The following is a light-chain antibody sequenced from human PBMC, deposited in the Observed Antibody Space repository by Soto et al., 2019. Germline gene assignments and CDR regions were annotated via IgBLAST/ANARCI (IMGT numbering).Light chain of an antibody. V-gene: IGKV3-15*01. CDR2: GAS. J-gene: IGKJ4*01. CDR3: QQYNNWPLLT. Sequence: EIVMPQSPATLSVSPGERATLSCRASQSVSSNLAWYQQKPGQAPRLLIYGASTRATGIPARFSGSGSGTEFTLTISSLQSEDFAVYCCQQYNNWPLLTFGGGTKVEIK. CDR1: QSVSSN.